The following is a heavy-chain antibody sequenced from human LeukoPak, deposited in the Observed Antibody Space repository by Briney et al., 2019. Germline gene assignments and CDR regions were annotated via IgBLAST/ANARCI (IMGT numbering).Heavy chain of an antibody. J-gene: IGHJ4*01. D-gene: IGHD3-10*01. Sequence: PGGSLRLSCAASGFTFSSYAVSWVRQAPGKGLEWVSFIDGNGGSTYYADSVKGRFTISRDNSKNTLYLQMNSLRADDTAVYYCAKRFGEGEFDYWGHGTLVTVSS. V-gene: IGHV3-23*01. CDR2: IDGNGGST. CDR1: GFTFSSYA. CDR3: AKRFGEGEFDY.